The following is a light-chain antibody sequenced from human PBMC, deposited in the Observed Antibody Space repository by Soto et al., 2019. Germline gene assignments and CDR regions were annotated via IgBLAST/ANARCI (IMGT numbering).Light chain of an antibody. CDR3: QSYDSSLSGYV. CDR1: SSDIGAGYD. V-gene: IGLV1-40*01. J-gene: IGLJ1*01. Sequence: VLTQPPSVSGAPGQRVTISCTGSSSDIGAGYDVHWYQQLPGTAPKLLIYGNSNRPSGVPDRFSGSKSGTSASLAITGLQAEDEADYYCQSYDSSLSGYVFGTGTKVTVL. CDR2: GNS.